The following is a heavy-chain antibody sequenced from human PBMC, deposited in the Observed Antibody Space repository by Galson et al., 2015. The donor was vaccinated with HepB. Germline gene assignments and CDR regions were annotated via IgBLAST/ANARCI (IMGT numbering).Heavy chain of an antibody. CDR3: ARRRRVGGYSYGYSNFDY. J-gene: IGHJ4*02. CDR2: IIPILGIA. V-gene: IGHV1-69*04. CDR1: GGTFSSYA. Sequence: SVKVSCKASGGTFSSYAISWVRQAPGQGLEWMGRIIPILGIANYAQKFQGRVTITADKSTSTAYMELSSLRSEDTAVYYCARRRRVGGYSYGYSNFDYWGQGTLVTVSS. D-gene: IGHD5-18*01.